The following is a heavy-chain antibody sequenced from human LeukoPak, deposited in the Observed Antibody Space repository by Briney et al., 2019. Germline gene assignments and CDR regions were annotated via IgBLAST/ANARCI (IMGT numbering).Heavy chain of an antibody. D-gene: IGHD6-19*01. Sequence: GGSLRLSCAASGFTFSSYSMNWVRQAPGKGLEWVSSISSSSSYIYYADSVKGRFTISRDNVKNSLYLQMNSLRAEDTAVYYCARDPAPMDSGYYYYYYMDVWGKGTTVTVSS. V-gene: IGHV3-21*01. J-gene: IGHJ6*03. CDR1: GFTFSSYS. CDR2: ISSSSSYI. CDR3: ARDPAPMDSGYYYYYYMDV.